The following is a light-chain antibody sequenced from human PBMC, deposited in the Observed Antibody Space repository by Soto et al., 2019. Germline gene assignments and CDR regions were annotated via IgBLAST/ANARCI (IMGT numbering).Light chain of an antibody. V-gene: IGKV3-15*01. CDR3: QQYNNWPIT. J-gene: IGKJ5*01. Sequence: VMTQSPATLSVSPGERVTLSCRSSQSVGDNLAWFQQKPGQGPRLLIYGASTRATGIPVRFSGGGSETDFTLTISSLRSEDSAVYLCQQYNNWPITFGQGIRLEI. CDR1: QSVGDN. CDR2: GAS.